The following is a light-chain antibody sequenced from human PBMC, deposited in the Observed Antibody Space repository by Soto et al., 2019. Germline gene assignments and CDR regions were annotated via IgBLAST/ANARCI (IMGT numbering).Light chain of an antibody. Sequence: QAVVTQPPSASGTPGQRVTISCFGSSSNIGSNSVHWYQQFPGTAPKLLIHSNNQRPSGVPDRFSGSKSGTSASLAISGLQSEDDADYYCASWDDSLSGFYVFGTGTKVTVL. J-gene: IGLJ1*01. CDR1: SSNIGSNS. CDR3: ASWDDSLSGFYV. V-gene: IGLV1-44*01. CDR2: SNN.